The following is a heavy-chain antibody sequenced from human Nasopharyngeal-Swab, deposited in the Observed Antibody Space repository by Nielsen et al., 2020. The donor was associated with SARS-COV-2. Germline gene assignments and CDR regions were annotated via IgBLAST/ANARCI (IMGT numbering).Heavy chain of an antibody. CDR2: INTDGSVT. Sequence: GGSLRLSCEASGFTFSNYWIHWVRQTPGKGLVWVSRINTDGSVTNYADSVKGRFTISRDNVKNTVYLQMNSLRAEDTAVYHCAGEVGGYRDYWGQGTLVTVSS. CDR3: AGEVGGYRDY. D-gene: IGHD1-26*01. V-gene: IGHV3-74*01. J-gene: IGHJ4*02. CDR1: GFTFSNYW.